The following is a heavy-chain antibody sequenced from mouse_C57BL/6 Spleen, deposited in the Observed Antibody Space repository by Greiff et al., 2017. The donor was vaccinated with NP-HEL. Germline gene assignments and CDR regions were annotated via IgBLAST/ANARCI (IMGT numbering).Heavy chain of an antibody. Sequence: EVKLMESGGGLVKPGGSLKLSCAASGFTFSDYGMHWVRQAPEKGLEWVAYISSGSSTIYYADTVKGRFTISRDNAKNTLFLQMTSLRSEDTAMYYCARDRYGTRAMDYWGQGTSVTVSS. J-gene: IGHJ4*01. V-gene: IGHV5-17*01. CDR2: ISSGSSTI. CDR3: ARDRYGTRAMDY. CDR1: GFTFSDYG. D-gene: IGHD2-10*02.